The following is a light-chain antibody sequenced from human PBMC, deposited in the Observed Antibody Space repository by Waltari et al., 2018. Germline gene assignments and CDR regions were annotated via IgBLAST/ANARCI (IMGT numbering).Light chain of an antibody. CDR1: DIGIKS. V-gene: IGLV3-21*04. CDR2: YDS. J-gene: IGLJ1*01. CDR3: QVWDTSRDLGV. Sequence: SYVLTQPPSVSVAPGKTARITCGGDDIGIKSVHWYQQTPGQAPVLVIYYDSYRPSGIPERFSGSNSANTATLTINRVEAGDEADYYCQVWDTSRDLGVFGTGTKVTVL.